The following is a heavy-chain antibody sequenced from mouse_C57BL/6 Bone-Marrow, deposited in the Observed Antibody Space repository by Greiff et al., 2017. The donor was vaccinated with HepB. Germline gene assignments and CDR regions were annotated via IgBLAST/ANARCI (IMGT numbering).Heavy chain of an antibody. CDR2: INPNNGGT. V-gene: IGHV1-26*01. CDR3: AKEGIYYDYDDAMDY. Sequence: VQLQQSGPELVKPGASVKISCKASGYTFTDYYMNWVKQSHGKSLEWIGDINPNNGGTSYNQKFKGKATLTVDKSSSTAYMELRSLTSEDSAVYYGAKEGIYYDYDDAMDYWGQGTSVTVSS. J-gene: IGHJ4*01. CDR1: GYTFTDYY. D-gene: IGHD2-4*01.